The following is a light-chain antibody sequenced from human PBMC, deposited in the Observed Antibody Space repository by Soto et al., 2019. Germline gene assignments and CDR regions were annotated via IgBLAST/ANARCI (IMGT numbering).Light chain of an antibody. J-gene: IGLJ3*02. CDR1: TSNIGAGYH. Sequence: QSVLTQPPSVSGAPGQRVTSSCTGSTSNIGAGYHVQWYQQLPGTAPKFLIYGDSNRPSGVPERFSGSKSGTSASLAITGLQAEDEADYYCQSYDSSLSGVVFGGGTKVTVL. CDR3: QSYDSSLSGVV. CDR2: GDS. V-gene: IGLV1-40*01.